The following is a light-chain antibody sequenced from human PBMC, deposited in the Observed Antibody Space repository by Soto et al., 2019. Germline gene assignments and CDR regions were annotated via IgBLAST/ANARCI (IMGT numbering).Light chain of an antibody. Sequence: EMVVTQSAGTLGLSQGGGETLSCSASQSVSTNFFAWYQQKPAQAPRLLIYGASTRATGIPDRFSGSGSGTDFTLTISRLEPADFAVHYCQSYGTTSWTFGQGTKVDIK. CDR3: QSYGTTSWT. V-gene: IGKV3-20*01. J-gene: IGKJ1*01. CDR1: QSVSTNF. CDR2: GAS.